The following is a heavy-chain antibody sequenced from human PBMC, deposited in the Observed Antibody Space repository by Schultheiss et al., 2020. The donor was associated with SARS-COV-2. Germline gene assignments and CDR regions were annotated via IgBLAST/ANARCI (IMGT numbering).Heavy chain of an antibody. CDR3: ARHSGVRTNPYYGMDV. CDR1: GFTVSDNY. J-gene: IGHJ6*02. CDR2: IYYSGST. D-gene: IGHD1-26*01. Sequence: GSLRLSCEVSGFTVSDNYFNWVRQAPGKGLEWIGSIYYSGSTYYNPSLKSRVTISVDTSKNQFSLKLSSVTAADEAVYYCARHSGVRTNPYYGMDVWGQGTTVTVSS. V-gene: IGHV4-39*01.